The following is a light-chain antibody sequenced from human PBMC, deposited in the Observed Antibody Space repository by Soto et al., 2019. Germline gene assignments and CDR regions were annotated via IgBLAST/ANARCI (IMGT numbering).Light chain of an antibody. CDR3: GTWDSSLSVV. J-gene: IGLJ2*01. CDR1: SSNIGNNY. V-gene: IGLV1-51*01. CDR2: DNN. Sequence: QSVLTQPPSVSEAPGQTVTISCSGSSSNIGNNYVSWYQQLPGTAPKLLIYDNNKRPSGIPDRFSGSTSGTSATLGITGLQTGDEADYYCGTWDSSLSVVFGGGTKLTAL.